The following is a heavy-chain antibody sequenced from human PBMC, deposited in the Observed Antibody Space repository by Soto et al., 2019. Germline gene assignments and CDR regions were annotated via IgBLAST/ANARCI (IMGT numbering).Heavy chain of an antibody. CDR3: ARDKITGRFDY. V-gene: IGHV4-59*01. CDR2: IYYSGST. CDR1: GGSISSYY. D-gene: IGHD2-8*02. J-gene: IGHJ4*02. Sequence: SETLSLTCTVSGGSISSYYWSWIRQPPGKGLEWIGYIYYSGSTNYNPSLKSRVTISVDTSKNQFSLKLSSVTAADTAVYYCARDKITGRFDYWSQGTLVTVSS.